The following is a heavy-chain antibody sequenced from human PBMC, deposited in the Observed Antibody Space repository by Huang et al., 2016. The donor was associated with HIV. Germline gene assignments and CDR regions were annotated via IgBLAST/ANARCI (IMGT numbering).Heavy chain of an antibody. Sequence: QVHLLQSGAEVKKPGSSVKVSCKASGGTFSSDALNWVRQAPGQGLEWMGDIIPIFGTESYAQEFQGRVTITADASTSTAYMELSSLRSDDTAVYYCARQCSGGNCYGLDFWGQGTLVTVSS. CDR2: IIPIFGTE. CDR3: ARQCSGGNCYGLDF. J-gene: IGHJ4*02. V-gene: IGHV1-69*13. CDR1: GGTFSSDA. D-gene: IGHD2-15*01.